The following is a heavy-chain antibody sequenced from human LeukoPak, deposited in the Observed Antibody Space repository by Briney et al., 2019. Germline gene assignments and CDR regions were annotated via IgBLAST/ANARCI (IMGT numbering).Heavy chain of an antibody. CDR1: GYTXTGYY. V-gene: IGHV1-2*02. Sequence: ASVKVSCKASGYTXTGYYMHWVRQAPGQGLDWMGWINPNSGATNYAQHFQGRVTMTRDTSISTAYMELSRLRSDDTAVYYCARCSSGTRSGWSTFDYWGQGTLVTVSS. CDR3: ARCSSGTRSGWSTFDY. D-gene: IGHD6-19*01. CDR2: INPNSGAT. J-gene: IGHJ4*02.